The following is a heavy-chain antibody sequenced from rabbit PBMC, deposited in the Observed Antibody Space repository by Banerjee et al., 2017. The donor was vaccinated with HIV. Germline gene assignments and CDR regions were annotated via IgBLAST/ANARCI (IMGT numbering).Heavy chain of an antibody. J-gene: IGHJ4*01. CDR3: ARDGGDGDWDL. Sequence: QSLEESGGDLVKPGASLTLTCTASGFTLNRYYMSWVRQAPGKGLEWVGCLNTGSRSKTWYASWARGRFTIPKTSSTTVTLQMTSLTAADTATYFCARDGGDGDWDLWGPGTLVTVS. V-gene: IGHV1S40*01. D-gene: IGHD2-1*01. CDR2: LNTGSRSKT. CDR1: GFTLNRYY.